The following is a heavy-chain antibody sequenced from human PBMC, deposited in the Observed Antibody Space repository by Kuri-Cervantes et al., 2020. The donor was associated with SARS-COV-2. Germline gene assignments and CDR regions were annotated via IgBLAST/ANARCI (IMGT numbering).Heavy chain of an antibody. Sequence: ESLKISCAASGFTFNGHWIHWVRQAPGKGLVWVSRINPDGSYTNNADSVKGRFTISRDNSKRTVYLQMNSLRAEDTAVYYCARDAHHTVTTFIDYWGQGTLVTVSS. CDR2: INPDGSYT. CDR1: GFTFNGHW. D-gene: IGHD4-17*01. CDR3: ARDAHHTVTTFIDY. J-gene: IGHJ4*02. V-gene: IGHV3-74*01.